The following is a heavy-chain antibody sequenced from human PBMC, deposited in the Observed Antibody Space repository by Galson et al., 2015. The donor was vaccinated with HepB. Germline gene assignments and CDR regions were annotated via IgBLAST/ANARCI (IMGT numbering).Heavy chain of an antibody. Sequence: SLRLSCAASGFSLKSYWMTWARQVPGKGLQWVANIKQDGSEKYYVDSLRGRFTISRDNARNSLYLQMNNLGGEDTAVYYCGRIGVAGIDYWGQGTLVTVSS. J-gene: IGHJ4*02. CDR2: IKQDGSEK. D-gene: IGHD3-3*01. V-gene: IGHV3-7*01. CDR3: GRIGVAGIDY. CDR1: GFSLKSYW.